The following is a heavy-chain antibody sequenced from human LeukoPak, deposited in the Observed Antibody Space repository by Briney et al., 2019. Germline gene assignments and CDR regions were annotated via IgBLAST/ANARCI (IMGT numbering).Heavy chain of an antibody. CDR1: GGTFSSYA. V-gene: IGHV1-69*13. CDR2: IIPIFGTA. D-gene: IGHD6-13*01. J-gene: IGHJ4*02. CDR3: ARVVAAAGKEVDY. Sequence: VASVKVSCKASGGTFSSYAISWVRQAPGQGREWMGGIIPIFGTANYAQKFQGRVTITADESTSTAYMELSSLRSEDTAVYYCARVVAAAGKEVDYLGGGGLVTVSP.